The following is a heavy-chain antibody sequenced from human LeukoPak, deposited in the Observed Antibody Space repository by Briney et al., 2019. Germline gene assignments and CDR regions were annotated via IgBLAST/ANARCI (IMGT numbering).Heavy chain of an antibody. J-gene: IGHJ4*02. D-gene: IGHD5-18*01. CDR1: GFTFSSNW. CDR2: INSDGTST. Sequence: SGGSLRLSCAASGFTFSSNWMYWVRQAPGKGLVWVSRINSDGTSTSYADSVKGRFTISRDNAKSTLYLQMNSLRAEDTAVYYCARGGGYSYGYVDYWGQGTLVTGSS. V-gene: IGHV3-74*01. CDR3: ARGGGYSYGYVDY.